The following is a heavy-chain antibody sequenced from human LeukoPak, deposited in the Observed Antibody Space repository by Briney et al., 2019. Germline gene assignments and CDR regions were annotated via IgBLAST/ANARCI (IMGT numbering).Heavy chain of an antibody. D-gene: IGHD2-2*01. CDR3: ARVGICSSTSCPIGSWFDP. CDR2: IIPIFGTA. J-gene: IGHJ5*02. Sequence: SVKVSCKASGGTFSSYAISWVRQAPGQGLEWMGGIIPIFGTANYAQKFQGRVTITADESTSTAYMELSGLRSEDTAVYYCARVGICSSTSCPIGSWFDPWGQGTLVTVSS. V-gene: IGHV1-69*13. CDR1: GGTFSSYA.